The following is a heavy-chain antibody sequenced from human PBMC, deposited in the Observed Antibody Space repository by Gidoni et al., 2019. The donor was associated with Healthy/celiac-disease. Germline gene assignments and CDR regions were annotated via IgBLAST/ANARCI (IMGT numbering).Heavy chain of an antibody. D-gene: IGHD3-22*01. CDR2: IRYDGSNK. J-gene: IGHJ4*02. Sequence: QVQLVESGGGVVQPGGSLRLSCAASGFTFSSSGMHWVRQAPGKGLELVELIRYDGSNKYYADSVKGRFTISRDNSKNTLYLQMNSLRAEDTAVYYCAKDQGYYYDSSGAQLDYWGQGTLVTVSS. CDR1: GFTFSSSG. V-gene: IGHV3-30*02. CDR3: AKDQGYYYDSSGAQLDY.